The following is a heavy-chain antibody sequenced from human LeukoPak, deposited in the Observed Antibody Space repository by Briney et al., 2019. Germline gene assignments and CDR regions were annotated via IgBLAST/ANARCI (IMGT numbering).Heavy chain of an antibody. CDR1: GGSFSGYC. CDR3: AREGKYYYDSSGYHVIAFDI. CDR2: INHSGST. D-gene: IGHD3-22*01. Sequence: SETLSLTCAVYGGSFSGYCWSWIRQPPGKGLEWIGEINHSGSTNYNPSLKSRVTISVDTSENQFSLKLSSVTAADTAVYYCAREGKYYYDSSGYHVIAFDIWGQGTMVTVSS. V-gene: IGHV4-34*01. J-gene: IGHJ3*02.